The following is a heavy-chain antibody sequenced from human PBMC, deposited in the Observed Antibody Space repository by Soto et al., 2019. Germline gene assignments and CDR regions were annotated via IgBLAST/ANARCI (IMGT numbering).Heavy chain of an antibody. CDR2: ISYDGSNK. D-gene: IGHD4-17*01. CDR3: ARVFKDYGDYERFFDY. J-gene: IGHJ4*02. Sequence: GGSLRLSCAAYGLTFSSYAMHWVRQAPGKGLEWVAVISYDGSNKYYADSAKGRFTISRDNSKNTLYLQMNSLRAEDTAVYYCARVFKDYGDYERFFDYWGQGTLVTVSS. V-gene: IGHV3-30-3*01. CDR1: GLTFSSYA.